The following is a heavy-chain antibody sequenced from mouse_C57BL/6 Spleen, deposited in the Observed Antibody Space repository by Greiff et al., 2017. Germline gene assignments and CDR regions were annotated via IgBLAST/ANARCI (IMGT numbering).Heavy chain of an antibody. CDR2: INPYNGGT. D-gene: IGHD4-1*01. CDR3: ARCPWDDAMDY. Sequence: EVKLQESGPVLVKPGASVKMSCKASGYTFTDYYMNWVKQSHGKSLEWIGVINPYNGGTSYNQTFKGKATLTVDKSSSTAYMELSSLTSEDSAVYYCARCPWDDAMDYWGQGTSVTVSS. V-gene: IGHV1-19*01. CDR1: GYTFTDYY. J-gene: IGHJ4*01.